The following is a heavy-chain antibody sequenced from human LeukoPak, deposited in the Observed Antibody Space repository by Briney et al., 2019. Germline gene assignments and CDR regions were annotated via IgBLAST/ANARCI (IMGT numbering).Heavy chain of an antibody. J-gene: IGHJ4*02. CDR2: ISGSGGST. CDR1: GFTFSSYA. Sequence: GGSLRLSCAASGFTFSSYAMSWVRQAPGKGLEWVSAISGSGGSTYYADSVKGRFTISRDNSKNTLYLQMNSLRAEDTALYYCAKAARVTYYYDSSGHEADYWGQGTLVTVSS. CDR3: AKAARVTYYYDSSGHEADY. V-gene: IGHV3-23*01. D-gene: IGHD3-22*01.